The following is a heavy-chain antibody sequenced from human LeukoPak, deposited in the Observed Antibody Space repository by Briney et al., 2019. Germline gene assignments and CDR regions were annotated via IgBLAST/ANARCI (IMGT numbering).Heavy chain of an antibody. V-gene: IGHV1-24*01. CDR2: FDPEDGET. D-gene: IGHD3-10*01. CDR1: GYTLTELS. J-gene: IGHJ4*02. Sequence: ASVNVSCKVSGYTLTELSMHWVRQAPGKGLEWMGGFDPEDGETIYAQKFQGRVTMTEDTSTDTAYMELSSLRSEDTAVYYCATVGYYYGSGSYYKCSYFDYWGQGTLVTVSS. CDR3: ATVGYYYGSGSYYKCSYFDY.